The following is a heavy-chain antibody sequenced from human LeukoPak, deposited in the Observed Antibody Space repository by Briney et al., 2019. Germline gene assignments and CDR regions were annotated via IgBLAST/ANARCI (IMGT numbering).Heavy chain of an antibody. J-gene: IGHJ4*02. CDR3: AKMSSGYKRNFDY. D-gene: IGHD6-19*01. CDR2: IYPGDSDT. V-gene: IGHV5-51*01. CDR1: GYSFTSYW. Sequence: GESLKISCKGYGYSFTSYWIGWVGQVPGKGLGWMGIIYPGDSDTRYSPSFQGQVTISAAKSISTAYLQSSSLKASDTAMYYCAKMSSGYKRNFDYWGQGTLVTVSS.